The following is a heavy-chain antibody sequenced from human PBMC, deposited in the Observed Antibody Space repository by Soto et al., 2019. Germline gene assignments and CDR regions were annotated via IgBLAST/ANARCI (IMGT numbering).Heavy chain of an antibody. CDR2: IKTDGYAA. D-gene: IGHD6-19*01. CDR1: GFTFDSHW. CDR3: VRESGVAADC. V-gene: IGHV3-74*01. Sequence: ESGGVLVQPGGSLRLSCVASGFTFDSHWMHWVRQAPGEGLVWVSRIKTDGYAAAYADSVKGRFTISRDNTENTVYLQMNRLRAEDTAVYFCVRESGVAADCWGQGTLVTVSS. J-gene: IGHJ4*02.